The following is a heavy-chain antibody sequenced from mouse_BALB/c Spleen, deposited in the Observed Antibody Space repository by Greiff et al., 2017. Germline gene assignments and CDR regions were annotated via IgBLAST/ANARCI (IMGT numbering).Heavy chain of an antibody. J-gene: IGHJ3*01. CDR2: ISYDGSN. D-gene: IGHD4-1*02. Sequence: EVKLQESGPGLVKPSQSLSLTCSVTGYSITSGYYWNWIRQFPGNKLEWMGYISYDGSNNYNPSLKNRISITRDTSKNQFFLKLNSVTTEDTATYYCAQLGAWFAYWGQGTLVTVSA. V-gene: IGHV3-6*02. CDR1: GYSITSGYY. CDR3: AQLGAWFAY.